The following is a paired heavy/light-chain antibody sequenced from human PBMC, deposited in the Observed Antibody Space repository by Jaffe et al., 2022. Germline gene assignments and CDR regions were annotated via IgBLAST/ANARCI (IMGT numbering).Heavy chain of an antibody. D-gene: IGHD3-10*01. V-gene: IGHV4-38-2*01. CDR1: GYSISSGYY. CDR3: ARATLLWFGELRPDNWFDP. J-gene: IGHJ5*02. Sequence: QVQLQESGPGLVKPSETLSLTCAVSGYSISSGYYWGWIRQPPGKGLEWIGSIYHSGSTYYNPSLKSRVTISVDTSKNQFSLKLSSVTAADTAVYYCARATLLWFGELRPDNWFDPWGQGTLVTVSS. CDR2: IYHSGST.
Light chain of an antibody. CDR3: QSYDSSLSGLYV. CDR1: SSNIGAGYD. Sequence: QSVLTQPPSVSGAPGQRVTISCTGSSSNIGAGYDVHWYQQLPGTAPKLLIYGNSNRPSGVPDRFSGSKSGTSASLAITGLQAEDEADYYCQSYDSSLSGLYVFGTGTKVTVL. J-gene: IGLJ1*01. CDR2: GNS. V-gene: IGLV1-40*01.